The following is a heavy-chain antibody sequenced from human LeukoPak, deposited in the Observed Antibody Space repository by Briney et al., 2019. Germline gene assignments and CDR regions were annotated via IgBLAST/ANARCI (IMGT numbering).Heavy chain of an antibody. J-gene: IGHJ6*03. D-gene: IGHD2-2*01. V-gene: IGHV3-30*02. CDR1: GFTFSSCG. CDR2: IRYDGSNK. CDR3: AKRSRGSVPAAINAGPYYYYMDV. Sequence: GGSLRLSCAASGFTFSSCGMHWVRQAPGKGLEWVAFIRYDGSNKYYADSVKGRFTISRDNSKNTLYLQMNSLRAEDTAVYYCAKRSRGSVPAAINAGPYYYYMDVWGKGTTVTVSS.